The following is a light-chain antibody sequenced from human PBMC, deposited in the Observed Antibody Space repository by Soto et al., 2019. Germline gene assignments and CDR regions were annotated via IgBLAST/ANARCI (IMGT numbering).Light chain of an antibody. CDR2: DAS. CDR1: QSISSW. J-gene: IGKJ1*01. CDR3: QQYNSYWT. V-gene: IGKV1-5*01. Sequence: DSEMISSPSTLSASEGDRVTITCRASQSISSWLAWYQQKPGKAPKLLIYDASSLESGVPSRSSGSGSGTEFTLTISSLQPDDFATYYCQQYNSYWTFGQGTKV.